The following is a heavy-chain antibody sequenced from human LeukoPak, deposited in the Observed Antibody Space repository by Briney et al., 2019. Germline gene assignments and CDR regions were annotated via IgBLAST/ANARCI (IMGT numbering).Heavy chain of an antibody. CDR2: ISSTGTTI. J-gene: IGHJ6*03. D-gene: IGHD6-13*01. CDR3: ARGAAAGTNAYYSYYYMDV. Sequence: PGGSLRLSCAASGFTFSDYYMSWIRQAPGKGLEWASYISSTGTTIYYADSVKGRFTISRDNAKESLYLQMNSLRVEDTAVYYCARGAAAGTNAYYSYYYMDVWGKGTTVTVSS. CDR1: GFTFSDYY. V-gene: IGHV3-11*01.